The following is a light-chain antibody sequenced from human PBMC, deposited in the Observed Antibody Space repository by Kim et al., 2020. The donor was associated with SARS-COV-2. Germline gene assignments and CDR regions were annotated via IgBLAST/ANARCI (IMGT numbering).Light chain of an antibody. CDR2: GFN. CDR1: RRDVGGYTY. V-gene: IGLV2-14*03. CDR3: SSYTTRSTWV. Sequence: GQSITIFCTGTRRDVGGYTYVSWYQQHPGRAPNLLLYGFNDRPSGVSNLFSDSKSGNTASLSIYGLQAEDEANYYCSSYTTRSTWVFGVGTQLTVL. J-gene: IGLJ3*02.